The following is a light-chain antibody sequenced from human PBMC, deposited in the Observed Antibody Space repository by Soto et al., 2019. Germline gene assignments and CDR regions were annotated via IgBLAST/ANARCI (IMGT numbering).Light chain of an antibody. CDR1: SRDVGGQNY. V-gene: IGLV2-14*03. CDR3: SSYTINRTYV. CDR2: AVS. J-gene: IGLJ1*01. Sequence: QSVLTQPPSASGSPGQSVAISCTGTSRDVGGQNYVSWYQQHPGKAPKLIIYAVSNRPSGVPDRFSGSKSGNMASLTISGLQAEDEADYYCSSYTINRTYVFGTGTKVTVL.